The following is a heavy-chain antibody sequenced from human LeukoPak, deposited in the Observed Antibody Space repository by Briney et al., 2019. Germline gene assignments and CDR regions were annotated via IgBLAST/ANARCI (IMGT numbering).Heavy chain of an antibody. CDR2: IKTDGSER. CDR3: AREGRGLRSPRFAESPRFDS. J-gene: IGHJ4*02. Sequence: AGSLRLSCTASGFTFGSYWMSWVRLPPGKGLEEVAKIKTDGSERYYVDSVKGRFTISRDDAKNSLYLQMNSLRAEDTAVYYCAREGRGLRSPRFAESPRFDSWGQGTLVTVSS. D-gene: IGHD3-10*01. CDR1: GFTFGSYW. V-gene: IGHV3-7*04.